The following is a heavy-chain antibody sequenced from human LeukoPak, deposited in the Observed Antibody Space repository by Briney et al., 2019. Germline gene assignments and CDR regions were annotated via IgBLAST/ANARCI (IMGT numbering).Heavy chain of an antibody. J-gene: IGHJ4*02. D-gene: IGHD1-1*01. Sequence: ASVKVSCKASGYSFTSFGISWVRQAPGQGLEWIGWISGYNGDANYARSLQGRITMTRDTSTSTAYMELRSLRSDDTAVCYCARDLVKIQVNYFDLWGQGTLVTVSS. V-gene: IGHV1-18*04. CDR2: ISGYNGDA. CDR1: GYSFTSFG. CDR3: ARDLVKIQVNYFDL.